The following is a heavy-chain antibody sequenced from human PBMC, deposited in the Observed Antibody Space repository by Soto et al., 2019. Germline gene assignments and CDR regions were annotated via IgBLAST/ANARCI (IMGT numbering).Heavy chain of an antibody. D-gene: IGHD5-18*01. Sequence: PGGSLRLSCAASGFTFSSYDMHWVRQATGKGLEWVSAIGTAGDTYYPGSVKGRFTISRENAKNSLYLQMNSLRAEDTAVYYCARVEDTAIAYGIDVWGQGTTVTVSS. CDR1: GFTFSSYD. V-gene: IGHV3-13*01. CDR3: ARVEDTAIAYGIDV. J-gene: IGHJ6*02. CDR2: IGTAGDT.